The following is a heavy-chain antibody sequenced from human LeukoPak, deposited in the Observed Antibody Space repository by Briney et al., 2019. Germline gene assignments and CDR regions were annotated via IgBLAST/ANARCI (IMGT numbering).Heavy chain of an antibody. CDR1: GFNFRSNC. Sequence: PGGSLSLSCAASGFNFRSNCMSWVRQAPGKGLEWVSMIRGSGRTYYADSVKGRFTISKDNSKNTLYLQMNSLRAEDTAVYYCAEENYGDYWDYFDYWGQGTLVTVSS. V-gene: IGHV3-23*01. D-gene: IGHD4-17*01. CDR2: IRGSGRT. CDR3: AEENYGDYWDYFDY. J-gene: IGHJ4*02.